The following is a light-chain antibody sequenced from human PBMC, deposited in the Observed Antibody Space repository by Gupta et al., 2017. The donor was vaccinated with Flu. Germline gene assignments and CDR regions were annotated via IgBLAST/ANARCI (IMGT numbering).Light chain of an antibody. V-gene: IGLV2-14*03. CDR2: DVT. J-gene: IGLJ1*01. CDR3: SSYLNSATLEYV. CDR1: SSDVGGYNY. Sequence: QSALTQPASVSGSPGQSITISCTGTSSDVGGYNYVSWYQHHPGKAPRLMIYDVTIRPSGVSNRFSGSKSGNTASLTISGLQAEDEADYYCSSYLNSATLEYVFGTGTTVTGL.